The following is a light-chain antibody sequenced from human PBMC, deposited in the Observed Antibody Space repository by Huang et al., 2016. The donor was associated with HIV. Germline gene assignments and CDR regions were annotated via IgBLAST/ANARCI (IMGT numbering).Light chain of an antibody. V-gene: IGKV4-1*01. CDR3: QQHYSTPWT. CDR1: QSVLCSTNKKHRPMNC. CDR2: WAS. Sequence: DIVMTQSPDSLAVPLGERATISCVSSQSVLCSTNKKHRPMNCLAWYQKKPGQPPKLLIYWASSRASGVPDRFSGSGSGTDFTLTISSLQAEDVAVYYCQQHYSTPWTFGQGTKVEIK. J-gene: IGKJ1*01.